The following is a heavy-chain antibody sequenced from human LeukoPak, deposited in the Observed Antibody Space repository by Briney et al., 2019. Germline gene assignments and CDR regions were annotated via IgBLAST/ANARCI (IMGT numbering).Heavy chain of an antibody. V-gene: IGHV6-1*01. CDR1: GDSVSSNSAA. CDR2: TYYRSKWYN. CDR3: ARAPGNYYDSSGTFDY. Sequence: SQTLSLTCAISGDSVSSNSAAWNWIRQSPSRGLEWLGRTYYRSKWYNDYAVSVKSRITINPDTSKNQFSLQLNSVTPEDTAVYYCARAPGNYYDSSGTFDYCGQGTLVTVSS. J-gene: IGHJ4*02. D-gene: IGHD3-22*01.